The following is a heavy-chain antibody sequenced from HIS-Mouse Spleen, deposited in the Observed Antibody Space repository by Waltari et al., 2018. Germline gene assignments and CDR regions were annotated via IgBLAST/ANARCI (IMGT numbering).Heavy chain of an antibody. V-gene: IGHV1-69*04. D-gene: IGHD6-6*01. Sequence: QVQLVQSGAEVKKPGSSVKVSCKASGGAFSSYAISWVRQAPGQGLEWMGRIIPILGIANYAQKFQGRVTITADKSTSTAYMELSSLRSEDTAVYYCARDPSIAARPNAFDIWGQGTMVTVSS. CDR1: GGAFSSYA. CDR2: IIPILGIA. CDR3: ARDPSIAARPNAFDI. J-gene: IGHJ3*02.